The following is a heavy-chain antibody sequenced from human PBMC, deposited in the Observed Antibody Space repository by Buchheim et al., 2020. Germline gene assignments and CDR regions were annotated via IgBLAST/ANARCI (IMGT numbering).Heavy chain of an antibody. V-gene: IGHV4-59*01. J-gene: IGHJ6*02. Sequence: QVQLQESGPGLVKPSETLSLTCTVSGGSISSYYWSWIRQPPGKGLEWIGYIYYSGSTNYNPSLKSRVTISVDTSKNQFSLKLSSVAAADTAVYYCARGLAGGYGFNYYYYGMDVWGQGTT. CDR3: ARGLAGGYGFNYYYYGMDV. D-gene: IGHD5-18*01. CDR2: IYYSGST. CDR1: GGSISSYY.